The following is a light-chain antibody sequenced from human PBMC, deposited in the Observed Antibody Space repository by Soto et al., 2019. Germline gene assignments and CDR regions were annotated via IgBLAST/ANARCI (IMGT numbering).Light chain of an antibody. CDR1: QSVSSN. J-gene: IGKJ2*01. Sequence: EIVMTQSPATLSVSPGERATLSCRASQSVSSNLAWYQQKPGQAPRLLIYGASTRATGIPARFSGSGSGTDFTLTISRLEPEDFAVYYCQQSGTSPPYTFGPGTKLDI. V-gene: IGKV3-15*01. CDR2: GAS. CDR3: QQSGTSPPYT.